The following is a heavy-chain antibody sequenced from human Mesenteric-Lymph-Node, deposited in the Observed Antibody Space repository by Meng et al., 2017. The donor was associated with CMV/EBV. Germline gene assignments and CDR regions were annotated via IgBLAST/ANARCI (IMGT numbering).Heavy chain of an antibody. V-gene: IGHV4-4*02. D-gene: IGHD3-9*01. J-gene: IGHJ4*02. CDR2: IYHSGST. CDR1: GSISSSNW. Sequence: GSISSSNWWSWVRQPPGKGLEWIGEIYHSGSTNYNPSLKSRVTISVDKSKNQFSLKLSSVTAADTAVYYCARGNHYDILTGYSFDYWGQGTLVTVSS. CDR3: ARGNHYDILTGYSFDY.